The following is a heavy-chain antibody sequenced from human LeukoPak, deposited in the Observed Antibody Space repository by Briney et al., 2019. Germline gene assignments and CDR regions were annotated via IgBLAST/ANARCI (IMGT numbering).Heavy chain of an antibody. CDR3: ARDFPYSSGWNDY. Sequence: GGSLRLSCAASGFSFSDYDMRWIRQAPGKGLQWVSDIRSSDRTTYYADSVKGRFTISRDNAQKSLYLQMNSLRAEDTAVYYCARDFPYSSGWNDYWGQGTLVTVSS. CDR2: IRSSDRTT. CDR1: GFSFSDYD. J-gene: IGHJ4*02. D-gene: IGHD6-19*01. V-gene: IGHV3-11*01.